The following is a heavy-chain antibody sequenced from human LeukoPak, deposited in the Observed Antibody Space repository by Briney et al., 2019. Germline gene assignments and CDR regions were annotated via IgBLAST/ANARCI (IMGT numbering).Heavy chain of an antibody. V-gene: IGHV1-2*02. Sequence: GASVKVSGKASGYTFSGYYMHWVRQAPGQGLEWMGWINPNSGGTNYAQKFQGRVTMTRDTSISTAYMELSRLRSDDTAVYYCARSLRSAIGYFQHWGQGTLVTVSS. D-gene: IGHD1-26*01. CDR3: ARSLRSAIGYFQH. CDR1: GYTFSGYY. CDR2: INPNSGGT. J-gene: IGHJ1*01.